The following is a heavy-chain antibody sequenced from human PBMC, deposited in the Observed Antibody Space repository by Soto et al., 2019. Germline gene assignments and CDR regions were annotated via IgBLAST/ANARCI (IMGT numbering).Heavy chain of an antibody. J-gene: IGHJ6*02. CDR1: GYTFRNFG. CDR3: ARDKGYGFGWSSSSGMDV. Sequence: QVQLVQSGAEVMTPGASVKVAFKASGYTFRNFGLSWVRQAPGQGLEWIGWISGYNGNTNSAERFQGRVTMTTDTSTSTAYMEVRSLTSDDTAVYYCARDKGYGFGWSSSSGMDVWGQGTTVTVSS. D-gene: IGHD5-18*01. CDR2: ISGYNGNT. V-gene: IGHV1-18*01.